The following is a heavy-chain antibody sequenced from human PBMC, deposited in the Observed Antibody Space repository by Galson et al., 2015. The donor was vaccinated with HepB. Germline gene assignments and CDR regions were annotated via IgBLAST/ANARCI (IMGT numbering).Heavy chain of an antibody. J-gene: IGHJ4*02. D-gene: IGHD2-8*02. CDR1: GGTSSSYA. CDR2: IIPIFGTA. CDR3: ARCPNYRWYYFDY. V-gene: IGHV1-69*13. Sequence: SVKVSCKASGGTSSSYAISWVRQAPGQGLEWMGGIIPIFGTANYAQKFQGRVTITADESTSTAYMELSSLRSEDTAVYYCARCPNYRWYYFDYWGQGTLVTVSS.